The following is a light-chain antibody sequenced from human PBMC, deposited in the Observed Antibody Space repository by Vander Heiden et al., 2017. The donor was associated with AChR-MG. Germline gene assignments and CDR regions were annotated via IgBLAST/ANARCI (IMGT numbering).Light chain of an antibody. CDR3: CSSTVSNRYV. V-gene: IGLV2-8*01. J-gene: IGLJ1*01. CDR2: DVN. Sequence: QSALTQPPSASGSPGQSVTITCTVTGSDVGNLNYVAWYQQHPGKAPELIIYDVNKRPSGVPDRFSGSKSDRTASLTVSGLQAEDEADYYCCSSTVSNRYVFGFGTKFTVL. CDR1: GSDVGNLNY.